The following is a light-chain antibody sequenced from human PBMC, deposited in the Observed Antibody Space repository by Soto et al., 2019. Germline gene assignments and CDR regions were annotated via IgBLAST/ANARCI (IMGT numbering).Light chain of an antibody. J-gene: IGLJ1*01. V-gene: IGLV2-14*03. Sequence: QSALTQPASVSGSPGQSITISCAGTSSDVGAYNYVSWYQHHPGKAPKLMIYDVNNRPSGDSNRFSGSKSGNTASLTISGLQAEDEADYYCSSWTSGATYVFGSGNKVTVL. CDR3: SSWTSGATYV. CDR2: DVN. CDR1: SSDVGAYNY.